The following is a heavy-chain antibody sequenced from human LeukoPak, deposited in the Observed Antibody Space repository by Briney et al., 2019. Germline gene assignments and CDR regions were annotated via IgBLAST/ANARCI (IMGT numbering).Heavy chain of an antibody. V-gene: IGHV1-69*05. CDR3: ARVPLDSSGYYHGGWFDP. CDR2: IIPIFGTA. CDR1: GGTFSSYA. J-gene: IGHJ5*02. Sequence: GSSVKVSCKASGGTFSSYAISWVRQAPGQGLEWMGGIIPIFGTANYAQKFQGRVTITTDESTSTAYMELSSLRSEDTAVYYCARVPLDSSGYYHGGWFDPWGQGTLVTVSS. D-gene: IGHD3-22*01.